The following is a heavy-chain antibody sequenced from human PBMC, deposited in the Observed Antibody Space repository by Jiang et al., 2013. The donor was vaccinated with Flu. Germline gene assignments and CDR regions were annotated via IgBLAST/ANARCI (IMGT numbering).Heavy chain of an antibody. V-gene: IGHV3-23*01. Sequence: PGGSLRLSCAASGFTFSSYAMSWVRQAPGKGLEWVSAISGSGGSTYYADSVKGRFTISRDNSKNTLYLQMNSLRAEDTAVYYCAKAYDFWSGSGHPFDYWGQGTLVTVSS. J-gene: IGHJ4*02. CDR3: AKAYDFWSGSGHPFDY. D-gene: IGHD3-3*01. CDR1: GFTFSSYA. CDR2: ISGSGGST.